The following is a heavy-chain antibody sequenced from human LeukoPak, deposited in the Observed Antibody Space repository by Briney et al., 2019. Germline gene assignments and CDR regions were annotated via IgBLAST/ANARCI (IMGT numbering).Heavy chain of an antibody. V-gene: IGHV3-53*01. CDR1: GFTVSSNY. D-gene: IGHD3-3*01. CDR2: IYSGGTT. Sequence: GGSLRLSCAASGFTVSSNYMSWVRQAPGKGLEWVSVIYSGGTTYYADSVKGRFTISRDNSKNTLYLQMSSLRAEDTALYYCARDFDFWSAIWGQGTLVTVSS. J-gene: IGHJ4*02. CDR3: ARDFDFWSAI.